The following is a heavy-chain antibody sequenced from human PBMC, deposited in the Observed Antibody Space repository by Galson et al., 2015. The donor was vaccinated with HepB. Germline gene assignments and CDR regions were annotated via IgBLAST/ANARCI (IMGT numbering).Heavy chain of an antibody. V-gene: IGHV4-39*01. Sequence: ETLSLTCTVSGDSISRIIYYWGWIRQPPGKGLEWIGSIYHSGNSYYNPSLKTRVTLSADTSKNQFSLKLSSLTAADTAVYYCARQVRRVIVVGIASGTFDIWGQGATVTVSS. D-gene: IGHD3-22*01. CDR2: IYHSGNS. J-gene: IGHJ3*02. CDR3: ARQVRRVIVVGIASGTFDI. CDR1: GDSISRIIYY.